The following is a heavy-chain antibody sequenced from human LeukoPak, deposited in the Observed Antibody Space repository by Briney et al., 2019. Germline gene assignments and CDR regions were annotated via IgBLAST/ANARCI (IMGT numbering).Heavy chain of an antibody. V-gene: IGHV3-48*01. CDR1: GFSFSSYS. CDR3: ARDYLYAFDY. J-gene: IGHJ4*02. D-gene: IGHD2-2*01. Sequence: GGSLRLSCAASGFSFSSYSMNWVRQAPGKGLEWVSYISGSGNAKHYTDPVKGRFTISRDNAKNALYLQMNSLRAEDTAVYFCARDYLYAFDYWGQGTLVTVSS. CDR2: ISGSGNAK.